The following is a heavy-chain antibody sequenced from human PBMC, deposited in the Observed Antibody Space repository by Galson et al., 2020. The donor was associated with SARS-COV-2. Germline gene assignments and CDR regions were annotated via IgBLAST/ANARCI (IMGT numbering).Heavy chain of an antibody. V-gene: IGHV4-31*02. D-gene: IGHD6-13*01. CDR2: YSGST. CDR3: ARDQTAAAGTGAFDI. Sequence: YSGSTYYNPSLKSRVTISVDTSKNQFSLKLSSVTAADTAVYYCARDQTAAAGTGAFDIWGQGTMVTVSS. J-gene: IGHJ3*02.